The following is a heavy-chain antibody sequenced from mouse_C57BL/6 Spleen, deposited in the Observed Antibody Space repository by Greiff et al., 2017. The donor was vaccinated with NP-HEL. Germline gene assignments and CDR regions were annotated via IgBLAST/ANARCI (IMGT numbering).Heavy chain of an antibody. Sequence: QVQLQQPGAELVKPGASVKLSCKASGYTFTSYWMHWVKQRPGQGLEWIGMIHPNSGSTNYNEKFKSKATLTVDKSSSTAYMQLSSLTSEDSAVYDCARSENYYGSSGDYWGQGTTLTVSS. CDR2: IHPNSGST. CDR3: ARSENYYGSSGDY. V-gene: IGHV1-64*01. CDR1: GYTFTSYW. D-gene: IGHD1-1*01. J-gene: IGHJ2*01.